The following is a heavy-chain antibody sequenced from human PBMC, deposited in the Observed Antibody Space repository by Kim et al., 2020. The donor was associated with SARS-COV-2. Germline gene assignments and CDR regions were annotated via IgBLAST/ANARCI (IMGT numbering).Heavy chain of an antibody. Sequence: SVKVSCKASGFTFTSSAMQWVRQARGQRLEWIGWIVVGSGNTNYAQKFQERVTITRDMSTSTAYIELSSLRSEDTAVYYCAAEGNGDPSYYYGMDVWGQGTTVTVSS. CDR2: IVVGSGNT. V-gene: IGHV1-58*02. CDR1: GFTFTSSA. CDR3: AAEGNGDPSYYYGMDV. D-gene: IGHD4-17*01. J-gene: IGHJ6*02.